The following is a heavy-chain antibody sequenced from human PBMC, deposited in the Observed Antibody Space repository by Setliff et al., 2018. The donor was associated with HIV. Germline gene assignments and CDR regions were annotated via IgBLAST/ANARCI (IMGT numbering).Heavy chain of an antibody. J-gene: IGHJ4*02. Sequence: PSETLSLTCTVSGDSITSGGFYCNWFRQHPGKGLEWIGWIYYSGRTKYNPSLESRVTISVDTSKNQFSLKLSSATAADTAVYYCARSRLHYYDSSGYYPSYFDYWGQGTLVTVSS. V-gene: IGHV4-31*03. D-gene: IGHD3-22*01. CDR1: GDSITSGGFY. CDR2: IYYSGRT. CDR3: ARSRLHYYDSSGYYPSYFDY.